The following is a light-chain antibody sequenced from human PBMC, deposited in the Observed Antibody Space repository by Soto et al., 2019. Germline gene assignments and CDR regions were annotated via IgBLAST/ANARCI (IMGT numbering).Light chain of an antibody. CDR2: LGS. CDR3: MQGLQTTIT. J-gene: IGKJ5*01. V-gene: IGKV2-28*01. Sequence: IVMTQSPFSLAVTPGESASISFISIQILLHRNGKNYLDWYLQKPGQSPQLLIYLGSSRASGVPDRVSGSGSGTDFTLKIGRVEAEDVGIYYCMQGLQTTITFGQGTRLEIK. CDR1: QILLHRNGKNY.